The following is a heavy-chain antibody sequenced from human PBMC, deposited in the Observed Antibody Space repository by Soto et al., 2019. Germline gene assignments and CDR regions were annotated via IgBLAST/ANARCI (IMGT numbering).Heavy chain of an antibody. D-gene: IGHD1-26*01. V-gene: IGHV3-21*01. J-gene: IGHJ4*02. Sequence: PWGSLILSCAASGFTFSSYSMNWVRQAPGKGLEWVSSISSSSSYIYYADSVKGRFTISRDNAKNSLYLQMNSLRAEDTAVYYCASPRRVGDTGRSPLDEWGQGTL. CDR3: ASPRRVGDTGRSPLDE. CDR2: ISSSSSYI. CDR1: GFTFSSYS.